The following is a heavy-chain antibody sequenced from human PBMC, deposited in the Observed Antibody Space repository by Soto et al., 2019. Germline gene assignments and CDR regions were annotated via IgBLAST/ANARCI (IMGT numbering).Heavy chain of an antibody. CDR1: SASISSSNW. D-gene: IGHD1-7*01. V-gene: IGHV4-4*02. J-gene: IGHJ6*02. Sequence: SETLSLTCAVSSASISSSNWWSWVRQPPGKGLEWIGEIYHSGSTNYNPSLKSRVTISVDKSKNQFSLKLSSVTAADTAVYYCARANYALYYYYGVDVWGQGTTVTVSS. CDR3: ARANYALYYYYGVDV. CDR2: IYHSGST.